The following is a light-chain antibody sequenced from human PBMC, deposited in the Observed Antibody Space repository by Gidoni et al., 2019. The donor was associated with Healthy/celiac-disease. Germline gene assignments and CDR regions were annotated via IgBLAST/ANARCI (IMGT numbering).Light chain of an antibody. CDR1: SSDVGGYNY. CDR2: DVS. V-gene: IGLV2-14*03. J-gene: IGLJ1*01. CDR3: SSYTSSSTSLYV. Sequence: QSALTHPASVSGSPGQSITISCTGTSSDVGGYNYVPWYQQHPGKAPKLMIYDVSNRPSGVSNRFSGSKSGNTASLTISGLQAEDEADYYCSSYTSSSTSLYVFGTGTKVTVL.